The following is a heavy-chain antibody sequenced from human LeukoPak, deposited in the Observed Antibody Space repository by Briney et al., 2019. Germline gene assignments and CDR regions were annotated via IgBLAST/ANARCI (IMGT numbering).Heavy chain of an antibody. CDR1: GFTFSSYA. V-gene: IGHV3-30-3*01. J-gene: IGHJ4*02. CDR2: ISYDGSNK. Sequence: GGSLRLSCAASGFTFSSYAMHWVRQAPGKGLEWVAVISYDGSNKYYADSVRGRFTISRDNSKNTLYLQMNSLRAEDTAVYYCATVRTGVHDYWGQGTLVTVSS. D-gene: IGHD1-14*01. CDR3: ATVRTGVHDY.